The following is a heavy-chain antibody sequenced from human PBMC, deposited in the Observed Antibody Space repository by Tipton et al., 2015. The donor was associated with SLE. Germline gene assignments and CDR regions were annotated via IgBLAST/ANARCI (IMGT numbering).Heavy chain of an antibody. CDR3: ARGSYGGNFEGAFDI. J-gene: IGHJ3*02. CDR2: IYCSGST. CDR1: GGSISSHY. Sequence: TLSLTCTVSGGSISSHYWSWIRQPPGKGLEWIGYIYCSGSTNYNPSLKSRVTISVDTSKNQFSLKLSSVTAADTAVYYCARGSYGGNFEGAFDIWGQGTMVTVSS. D-gene: IGHD4-23*01. V-gene: IGHV4-59*11.